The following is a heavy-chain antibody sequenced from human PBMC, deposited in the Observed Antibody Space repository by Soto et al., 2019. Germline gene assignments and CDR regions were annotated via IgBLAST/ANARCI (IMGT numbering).Heavy chain of an antibody. CDR3: ARVGPVYAAARGSHDY. CDR1: GYTFTGYY. J-gene: IGHJ4*02. CDR2: INPNSGGT. D-gene: IGHD6-13*01. Sequence: QVQLVQSGAEVKKPGASVKVSCKASGYTFTGYYMHWVRQAPGQGLEWMGWINPNSGGTNYAQKFQGRVTMTRDTSISTAYMELSRLRSDDTAVYYCARVGPVYAAARGSHDYWGQGTLVTVSS. V-gene: IGHV1-2*02.